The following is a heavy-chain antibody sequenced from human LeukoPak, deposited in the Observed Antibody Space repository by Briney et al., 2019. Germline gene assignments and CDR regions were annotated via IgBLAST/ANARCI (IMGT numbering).Heavy chain of an antibody. D-gene: IGHD2-15*01. CDR2: ISYDGSNK. V-gene: IGHV3-30*18. Sequence: GRSLRLSRGASGFTLSSYAIHWVRQAPGKGLEWVAVISYDGSNKYYADSVKGRFTISRDNSKNTLYLQMNSMRAEDTAVYYCAKDRGYCGGGSCPNFYYGLAAWGQGTTVTVSS. J-gene: IGHJ6*02. CDR3: AKDRGYCGGGSCPNFYYGLAA. CDR1: GFTLSSYA.